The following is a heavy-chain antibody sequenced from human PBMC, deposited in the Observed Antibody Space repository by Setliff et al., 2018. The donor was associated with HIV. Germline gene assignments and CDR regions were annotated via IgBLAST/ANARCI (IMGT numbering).Heavy chain of an antibody. CDR2: IYFTGSS. J-gene: IGHJ6*03. Sequence: SETLSLTCTVSGDSISGGSSYWSWIRQPAGKGLEWIGSIYFTGSSDNNPSLKSRVTLSVDTSKHQFSLKLSSVTAADTAVYYCAREGFYNSYYYYMDVWGIGTTVTVSS. CDR3: AREGFYNSYYYYMDV. D-gene: IGHD2-2*02. CDR1: GDSISGGSSY. V-gene: IGHV4-61*10.